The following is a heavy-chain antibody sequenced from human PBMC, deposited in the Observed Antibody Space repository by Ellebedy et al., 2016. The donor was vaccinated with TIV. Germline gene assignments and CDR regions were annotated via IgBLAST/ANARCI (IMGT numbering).Heavy chain of an antibody. CDR2: IYTSGST. J-gene: IGHJ4*02. CDR3: ARRTNTGSYNYFNY. Sequence: SETLSLXCSVSGDSISDYCWAWFRQPAGKGLEWIGRIYTSGSTNYNPSLNSRVTMSIDTSENQFSLRLSSVTAADTAVYYCARRTNTGSYNYFNYWGQGTLVTVSS. V-gene: IGHV4-4*07. CDR1: GDSISDYC. D-gene: IGHD1-26*01.